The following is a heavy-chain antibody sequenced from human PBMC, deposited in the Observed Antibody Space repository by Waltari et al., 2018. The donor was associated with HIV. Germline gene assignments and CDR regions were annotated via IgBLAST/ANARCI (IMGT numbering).Heavy chain of an antibody. Sequence: QVQLEQSASEVKRPGASVNVSCKASGYTFTGHFIHWVRQAPGQGPEWVGWVNPATGYTDSAQKFEERVTMTTDTPLTTAYLELAGLQSNDTAVYYCARGDRSLAYLLDVFHFWGQGTLVTVSS. CDR2: VNPATGYT. D-gene: IGHD3-16*01. CDR1: GYTFTGHF. J-gene: IGHJ3*01. V-gene: IGHV1-2*02. CDR3: ARGDRSLAYLLDVFHF.